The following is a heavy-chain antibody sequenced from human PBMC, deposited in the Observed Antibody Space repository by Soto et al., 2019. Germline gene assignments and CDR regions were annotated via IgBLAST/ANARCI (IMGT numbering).Heavy chain of an antibody. D-gene: IGHD5-18*01. CDR3: AIGVHRWLPDS. Sequence: EVHLVESGGGLVQPGRSLRLSFVGSGLLPDNYAMHWIRRAPGKGLEWVSGMTWYNGEVGYADSVKGRFTTSRDKAKNSLFLQMDILRLDDTALYSCAIGVHRWLPDSCGQGTLVVVSS. CDR2: MTWYNGEV. J-gene: IGHJ4*02. V-gene: IGHV3-9*02. CDR1: GLLPDNYA.